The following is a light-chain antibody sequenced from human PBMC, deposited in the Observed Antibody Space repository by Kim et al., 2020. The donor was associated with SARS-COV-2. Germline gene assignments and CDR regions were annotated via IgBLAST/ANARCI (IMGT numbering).Light chain of an antibody. J-gene: IGLJ2*01. V-gene: IGLV1-40*01. Sequence: QRVTISCTGSSSNIGAGSDLHWYQQLPGTAPKLLIYGNSNRPSGVPDRFSGSKSGTSASLAITGLQAEDEADYYCQSYDSSLSGVVFGGGTQLTVL. CDR1: SSNIGAGSD. CDR3: QSYDSSLSGVV. CDR2: GNS.